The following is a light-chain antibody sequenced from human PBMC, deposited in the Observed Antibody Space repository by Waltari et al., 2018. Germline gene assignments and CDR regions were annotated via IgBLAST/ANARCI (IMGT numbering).Light chain of an antibody. V-gene: IGKV1-8*01. CDR3: QQYYSYPRT. J-gene: IGKJ1*01. Sequence: AIRMTQSPSSLSASTGDRDTITCRASQGISTYLAWYQQKPGEAPKLLMYSASTLQSGVPSRFSGSGSGTDFTLTISCLQSEDFATYYCQQYYSYPRTFGPGTKVEV. CDR2: SAS. CDR1: QGISTY.